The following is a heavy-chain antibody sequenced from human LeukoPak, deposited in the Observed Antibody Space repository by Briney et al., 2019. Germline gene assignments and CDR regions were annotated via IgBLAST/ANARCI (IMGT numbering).Heavy chain of an antibody. V-gene: IGHV4-59*01. CDR1: GGSISSYY. Sequence: SETLSLTCTVSGGSISSYYWSWIRQPPGKGQEWIGYIYYSGSTNYNPSLKSRVTISVDTSKNQFSLKLSSVTAADTAVYYCARHHCSSTSCYIFDYWGQGTLVTVSS. J-gene: IGHJ4*02. CDR3: ARHHCSSTSCYIFDY. CDR2: IYYSGST. D-gene: IGHD2-2*02.